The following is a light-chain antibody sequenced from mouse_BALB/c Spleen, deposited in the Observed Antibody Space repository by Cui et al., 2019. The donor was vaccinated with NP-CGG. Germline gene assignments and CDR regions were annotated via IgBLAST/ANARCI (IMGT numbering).Light chain of an antibody. CDR1: TGAVTTSNY. CDR3: ALWYSNHWV. Sequence: QAVVTQESALTTAPGETVTLTCSSSTGAVTTSNYANWVQEKPDHLFTGLIGGTNNRPPGVPARFSSSLIGDKAALTITGAQTEDDAIYFCALWYSNHWVFGGGTKVTVL. J-gene: IGLJ1*01. V-gene: IGLV1*01. CDR2: GTN.